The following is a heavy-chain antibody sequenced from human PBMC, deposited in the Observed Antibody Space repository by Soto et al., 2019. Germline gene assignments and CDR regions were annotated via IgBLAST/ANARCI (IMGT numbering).Heavy chain of an antibody. J-gene: IGHJ5*02. CDR1: GYTFSNYG. V-gene: IGHV1-18*01. D-gene: IGHD3-16*01. CDR3: ARDPPGGGAAVFDL. CDR2: ISAYNGNI. Sequence: QGQLVQSGAEVKKPGASLKLSCKASGYTFSNYGISWGRQAPGQGHEWMGWISAYNGNIKFGQKVQGRVTMTTDTFTSTAYMELRSLRSDDTAVYYCARDPPGGGAAVFDLWGQGTLVTVSS.